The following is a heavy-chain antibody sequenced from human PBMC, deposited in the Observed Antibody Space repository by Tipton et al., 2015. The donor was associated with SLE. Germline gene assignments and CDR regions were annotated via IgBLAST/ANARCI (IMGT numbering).Heavy chain of an antibody. CDR3: ARKLSSYVSYYYGMDV. CDR1: GFTFSSYG. CDR2: ISYDGSNK. J-gene: IGHJ6*02. V-gene: IGHV3-30*19. D-gene: IGHD5-18*01. Sequence: QLVQSGGGVVQPGGSLRLSCAASGFTFSSYGMHWVRQAPGKGLEWVAVISYDGSNKYYADSVKGRFTISRDNSKNTLYLQMNSLRAEDTAVYYCARKLSSYVSYYYGMDVWGQGTTVTVSS.